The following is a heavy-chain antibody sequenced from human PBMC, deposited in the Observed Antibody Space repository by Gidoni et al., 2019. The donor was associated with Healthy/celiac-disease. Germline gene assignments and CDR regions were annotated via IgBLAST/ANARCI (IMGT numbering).Heavy chain of an antibody. CDR1: GFTLSSYA. CDR3: AKVPRGDILTGYSAAGGPDY. CDR2: ISGSGGST. D-gene: IGHD3-9*01. Sequence: EVQLLESGGGLVQPGGSLRRSCAASGFTLSSYAMSWVREAPGKGLEWVSDISGSGGSTYYADSVKGRFTISRDNSKNTLYLQMNSLRAEDTSVYYCAKVPRGDILTGYSAAGGPDYWGQGTLVTVSS. J-gene: IGHJ4*02. V-gene: IGHV3-23*01.